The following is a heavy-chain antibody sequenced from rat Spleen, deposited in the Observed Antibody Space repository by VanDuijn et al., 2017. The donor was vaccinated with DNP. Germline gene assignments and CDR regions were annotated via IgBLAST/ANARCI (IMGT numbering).Heavy chain of an antibody. CDR2: IWSGGST. V-gene: IGHV2-4*01. J-gene: IGHJ4*01. CDR1: GFSLTSYG. Sequence: QVQLKESGPGLVQPSRTLSLTCTVSGFSLTSYGVSWVRQPPGKGLEWIAAIWSGGSTDYNSALKSRLSVSRDTSKSQVFLKMNSLQTEDTATYYCARDLIIRDTTSAMDAWGQGTSVTVSS. D-gene: IGHD4-3*01. CDR3: ARDLIIRDTTSAMDA.